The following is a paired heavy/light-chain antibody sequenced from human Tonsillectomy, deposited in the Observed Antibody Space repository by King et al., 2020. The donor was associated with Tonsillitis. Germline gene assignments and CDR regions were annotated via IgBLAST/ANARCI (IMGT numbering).Heavy chain of an antibody. V-gene: IGHV4-39*01. J-gene: IGHJ3*02. CDR2: IYNNGDT. Sequence: QLQLQESGPGLVKPSETLSLTCTVSGGSISSSGYYWAWIRQSPGKGLEWIGSIYNNGDTYYNPSLESRLSVDKSKNQFSLKMNSVTATDTAVYYCARRGAEIPIDAFDIWGQGTMVTVSS. CDR3: ARRGAEIPIDAFDI. CDR1: GGSISSSGYY.
Light chain of an antibody. CDR2: STS. CDR1: QSIGSF. CDR3: QQGYRTPFT. V-gene: IGKV1-39*01. Sequence: DIQMTQSPSSLPASVGDRVTISCRPSQSIGSFLNWYQQKPGKAPNLLIFSTSTLQSGVPSRFSGGVSGTDFTLTITDLQPEDFATYFCQQGYRTPFTFGPGTKVEIK. J-gene: IGKJ3*01.